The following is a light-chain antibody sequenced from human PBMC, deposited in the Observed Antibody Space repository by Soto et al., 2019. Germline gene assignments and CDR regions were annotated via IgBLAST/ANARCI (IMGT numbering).Light chain of an antibody. CDR3: QQSYSTPPWT. Sequence: DIQMTQSPSTLSASVGDTVTVTCRASQSVSGWLAWYQQKPGEAPKLLIYDASALQNGVPSRFRGSGSGTDFTLTISGLQPEDFATYYCQQSYSTPPWTFGQGTKVDIK. CDR1: QSVSGW. CDR2: DAS. V-gene: IGKV1-39*01. J-gene: IGKJ1*01.